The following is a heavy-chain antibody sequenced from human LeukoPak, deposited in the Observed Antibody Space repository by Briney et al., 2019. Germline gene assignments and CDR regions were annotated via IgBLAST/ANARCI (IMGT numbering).Heavy chain of an antibody. Sequence: PGGSLRLSCAASGITFSSYWMHWVRQAPGKGLMWVSRISSDGSTTSYADSVKGRFTISRDNAKNTLYLQMNSLRAEDTAVYHCVREGTIFGVVLNSWGQGQWSPSLQ. CDR1: GITFSSYW. D-gene: IGHD3-3*01. J-gene: IGHJ3*01. CDR2: ISSDGSTT. V-gene: IGHV3-74*01. CDR3: VREGTIFGVVLNS.